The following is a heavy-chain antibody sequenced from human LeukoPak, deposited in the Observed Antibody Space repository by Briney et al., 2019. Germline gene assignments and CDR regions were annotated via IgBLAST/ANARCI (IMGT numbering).Heavy chain of an antibody. CDR1: GFTFSNYA. CDR2: ISSTVINT. V-gene: IGHV3-23*01. D-gene: IGHD3-22*01. J-gene: IGHJ5*02. CDR3: AQECVDSTGYYYVPNRFDP. Sequence: PGGSLRLSCAASGFTFSNYAMTWVRQAPGKGLEWVSSISSTVINTYNADSVKGRFTISRDNAKNSLYLHMNSLRADDTAVYYCAQECVDSTGYYYVPNRFDPWGQGTLVTVSS.